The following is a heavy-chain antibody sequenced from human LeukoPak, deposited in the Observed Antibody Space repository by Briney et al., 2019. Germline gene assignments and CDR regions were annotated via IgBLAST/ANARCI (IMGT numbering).Heavy chain of an antibody. CDR3: ARVKATPGIAVAGTFQIYYYYYGMDV. V-gene: IGHV1-18*01. D-gene: IGHD6-19*01. CDR2: ISAYNGNT. CDR1: GYTFTSYG. J-gene: IGHJ6*02. Sequence: ASVKVSCKASGYTFTSYGISWVRQAPGQGLEWMGWISAYNGNTNYAQKLQGRVTMTTDTSTSTAYMELRSLRSDDTAVYYCARVKATPGIAVAGTFQIYYYYYGMDVWGQGTTVTVSS.